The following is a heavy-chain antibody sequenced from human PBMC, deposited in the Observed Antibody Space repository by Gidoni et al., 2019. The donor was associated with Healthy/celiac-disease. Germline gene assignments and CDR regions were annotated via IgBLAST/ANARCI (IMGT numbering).Heavy chain of an antibody. V-gene: IGHV3-43D*03. J-gene: IGHJ6*02. Sequence: EVQLVESVGVVVQPGGSLRLSCASSGFTFDYYSLPWFRQAPGHGLEWGSMISWDGGRTDYADSVKGRFTISRDNSKNSLYLQMNSLRAEDTALYYCAKDGYCSSTSCYTPYYYYYGMDVWGQGTTVTVSS. CDR2: ISWDGGRT. CDR3: AKDGYCSSTSCYTPYYYYYGMDV. CDR1: GFTFDYYS. D-gene: IGHD2-2*02.